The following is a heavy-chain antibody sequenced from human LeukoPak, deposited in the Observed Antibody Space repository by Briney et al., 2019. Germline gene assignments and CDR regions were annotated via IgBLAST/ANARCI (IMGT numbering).Heavy chain of an antibody. Sequence: GGSLRLSCAASGFTFSTYWMSWVRQAPGKGLEWVAIIKEEGTEKYYADSAKRRFTISRHNPNSSLYLQLHTLSAEDTAVFYCARGGSRAPDYWGQGSLVTVSS. V-gene: IGHV3-7*01. CDR3: ARGGSRAPDY. CDR2: IKEEGTEK. J-gene: IGHJ4*02. CDR1: GFTFSTYW.